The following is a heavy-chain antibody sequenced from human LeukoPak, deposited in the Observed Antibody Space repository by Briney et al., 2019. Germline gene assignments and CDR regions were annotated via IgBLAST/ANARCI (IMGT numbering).Heavy chain of an antibody. J-gene: IGHJ5*02. D-gene: IGHD2-15*01. Sequence: NPSETLSLACAVYGGSFSGYYWSWIRQPPGKGLEWIGEINHSGSTNYNPSLKSRVTISVDTSKNQFSLKLSSVTAADTAVYYCARLRGYCSGGSCYHNWFDPWGQGTLVTVSS. CDR2: INHSGST. V-gene: IGHV4-34*01. CDR1: GGSFSGYY. CDR3: ARLRGYCSGGSCYHNWFDP.